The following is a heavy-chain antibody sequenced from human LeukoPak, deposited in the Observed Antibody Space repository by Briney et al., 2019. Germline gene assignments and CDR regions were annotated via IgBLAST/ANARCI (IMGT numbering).Heavy chain of an antibody. Sequence: GGSLRLSCAASGFTFSSYSMNWVRQAPGKGLEWVSYISSSSSTIYYADSVKGRFTISRDNAKNSLYLQMNSLRAEDTAVYYCASPPFNWNNYYYYYMDVWGKGTTVTVSS. CDR3: ASPPFNWNNYYYYYMDV. V-gene: IGHV3-48*01. CDR1: GFTFSSYS. CDR2: ISSSSSTI. D-gene: IGHD1-1*01. J-gene: IGHJ6*03.